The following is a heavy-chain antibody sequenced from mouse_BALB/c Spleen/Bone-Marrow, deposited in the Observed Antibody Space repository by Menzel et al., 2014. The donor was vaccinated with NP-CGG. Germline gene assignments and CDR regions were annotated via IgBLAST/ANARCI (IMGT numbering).Heavy chain of an antibody. J-gene: IGHJ3*01. Sequence: VQLKESGGGLVQPGGSLKLSCAASGFDFSGFWMSWVRQAPGRGLEWIGEINPDSNTINYSPSLKDKFIISRDNAKNTLYLQMSKVRSEGTALYYCARLGYYGSFAYWGQGTLVTVSA. CDR2: INPDSNTI. V-gene: IGHV4-1*02. CDR3: ARLGYYGSFAY. CDR1: GFDFSGFW. D-gene: IGHD1-2*01.